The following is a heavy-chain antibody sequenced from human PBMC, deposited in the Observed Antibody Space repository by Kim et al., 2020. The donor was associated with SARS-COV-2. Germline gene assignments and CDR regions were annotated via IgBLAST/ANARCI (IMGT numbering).Heavy chain of an antibody. V-gene: IGHV3-48*03. D-gene: IGHD6-19*01. CDR1: GFTFSSYE. CDR2: ISRSGSTI. Sequence: GGSLRLSCAASGFTFSSYEMNWVRQAPGKGLERVSYISRSGSTIYYADSVKGRFTISRDNAKNSLYLQMNSLRAEDTAVYYCARDAGHQIAVAGTGQYWGQGTLVTVSS. J-gene: IGHJ4*02. CDR3: ARDAGHQIAVAGTGQY.